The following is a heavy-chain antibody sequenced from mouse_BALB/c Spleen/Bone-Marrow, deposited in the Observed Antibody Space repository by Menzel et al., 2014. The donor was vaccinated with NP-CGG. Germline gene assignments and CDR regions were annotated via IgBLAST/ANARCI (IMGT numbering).Heavy chain of an antibody. CDR2: IDPANDNT. Sequence: EVQLQQSGAELVKPGASVKLSCTASGFNIKDTYMHWVKQRPEQGLEWIGRIDPANDNTKYDPKFQGKATITADTSSNTAYLQLSSLTSEDTAVYYCVSYYYGNYFDSWGQDTTLTVSS. D-gene: IGHD1-1*01. J-gene: IGHJ2*01. V-gene: IGHV14-3*02. CDR1: GFNIKDTY. CDR3: VSYYYGNYFDS.